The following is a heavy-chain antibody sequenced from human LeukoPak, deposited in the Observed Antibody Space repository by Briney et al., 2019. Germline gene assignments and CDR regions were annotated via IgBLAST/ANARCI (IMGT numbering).Heavy chain of an antibody. D-gene: IGHD6-13*01. J-gene: IGHJ4*02. V-gene: IGHV1-8*01. CDR3: TRRAEGSGRQQAY. CDR1: GYTFTSYD. Sequence: EASVKVSCRASGYTFTSYDINWVRQATGQGLEWMGWMNPNSGNTGYAQKFQGRVTMTRNTSISTAYMEVSGLRSEDTAVYYCTRRAEGSGRQQAYWGQGTLVTVSS. CDR2: MNPNSGNT.